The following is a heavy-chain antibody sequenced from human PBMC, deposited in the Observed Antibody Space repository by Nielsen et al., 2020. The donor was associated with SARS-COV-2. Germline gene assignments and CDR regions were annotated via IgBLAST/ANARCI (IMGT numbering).Heavy chain of an antibody. D-gene: IGHD1-26*01. J-gene: IGHJ4*02. CDR1: EISFRSYG. V-gene: IGHV3-23*01. CDR2: ISGSGGST. CDR3: AKDRQRIVGATPDY. Sequence: GGSLRLSCVASEISFRSYGMHWVRQAPGKGLEWVSAISGSGGSTYYADSVKGRFTISRDNSKNTLYLQMNSLRAEDTAVYYCAKDRQRIVGATPDYWGQGTLVTVSS.